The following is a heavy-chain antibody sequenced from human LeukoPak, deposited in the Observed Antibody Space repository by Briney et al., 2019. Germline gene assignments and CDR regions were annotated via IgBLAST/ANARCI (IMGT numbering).Heavy chain of an antibody. CDR1: GFTFSSYS. CDR3: ARDGGYYDSSGYPDC. V-gene: IGHV3-21*01. Sequence: GGSLRLSCAASGFTFSSYSMNWVRQAPGKGLAWVSSISSSSSYIYYADSVKGRFTISRDNAKNSLYLQMNSLRAEDTAVYYCARDGGYYDSSGYPDCWGQGTLVTVSS. D-gene: IGHD3-22*01. J-gene: IGHJ4*02. CDR2: ISSSSSYI.